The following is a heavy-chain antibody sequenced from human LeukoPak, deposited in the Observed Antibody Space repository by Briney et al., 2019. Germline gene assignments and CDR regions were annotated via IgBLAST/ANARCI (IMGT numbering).Heavy chain of an antibody. CDR3: ARDQVAGSWSSDVFDV. CDR1: GYTFTDYH. J-gene: IGHJ3*01. CDR2: INPNSGGT. D-gene: IGHD6-13*01. V-gene: IGHV1-2*02. Sequence: ASVKVSCKASGYTFTDYHMHWVRQAPGQRHEWMGWINPNSGGTNFAQKFQGRVTMTRDMSISTAYMEVIRLRSDDTAVYYCARDQVAGSWSSDVFDVWGPGTMVTVSS.